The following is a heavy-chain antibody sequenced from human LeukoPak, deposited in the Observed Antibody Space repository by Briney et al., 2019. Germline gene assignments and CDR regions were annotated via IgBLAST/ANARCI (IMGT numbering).Heavy chain of an antibody. J-gene: IGHJ6*02. CDR1: GGSISSYY. Sequence: SETLSLTCTVSGGSISSYYWSWIRQPPGKGLEWIGYIYYSGSANYNPSLKSRVTISVDTFKNQFSLKLSSVTAADTAVYYCARAYYDSSSVKAGSYYYGMDVWGQGTTVTVSS. CDR2: IYYSGSA. V-gene: IGHV4-59*01. CDR3: ARAYYDSSSVKAGSYYYGMDV. D-gene: IGHD3-22*01.